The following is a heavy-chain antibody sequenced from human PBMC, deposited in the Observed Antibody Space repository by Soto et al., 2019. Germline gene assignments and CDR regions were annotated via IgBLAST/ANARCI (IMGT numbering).Heavy chain of an antibody. D-gene: IGHD4-17*01. Sequence: SGPTLVNTTQPLTLPGTFSGFSLSTNGKCVGWIRQPPGKALEWLALIDWDDDKYYSTSLKTRLTISKDTSKNQVVLTMTNMDPVDTATYYCARSRRDLTTRYGMDVWGQGT. CDR3: ARSRRDLTTRYGMDV. CDR2: IDWDDDK. CDR1: GFSLSTNGKC. V-gene: IGHV2-70*01. J-gene: IGHJ6*02.